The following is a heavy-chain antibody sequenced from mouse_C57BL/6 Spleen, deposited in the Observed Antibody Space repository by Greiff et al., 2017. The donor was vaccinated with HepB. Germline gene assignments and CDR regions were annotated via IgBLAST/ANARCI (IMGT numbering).Heavy chain of an antibody. CDR2: IAPSDSYT. CDR1: GYTFTSYW. Sequence: QVQLQQPGAELVMPGASVKLSCKASGYTFTSYWMHWVKQRPGQGLEWIGEIAPSDSYTNYNQKFKGKSTLTVDKSSSTAYMQLSSLTSEDSAVYYCARREAYYYAMDYWGQGTSVTVSS. V-gene: IGHV1-69*01. J-gene: IGHJ4*01. CDR3: ARREAYYYAMDY.